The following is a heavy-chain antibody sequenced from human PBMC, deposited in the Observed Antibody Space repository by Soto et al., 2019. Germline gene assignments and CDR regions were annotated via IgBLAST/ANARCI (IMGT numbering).Heavy chain of an antibody. CDR1: GGTFSSHV. J-gene: IGHJ4*02. CDR3: ARDLEFRDGNISHLDY. D-gene: IGHD3-10*01. Sequence: QVQLVQSGAEVKKPGSSVKVSCKASGGTFSSHVFNWVRQAPGQGLEWMGGIMPIIGTANYAQKFQGRVTIAADEYTSTVYMELSRLRSENTAVYYCARDLEFRDGNISHLDYWGQGTLVTVSS. CDR2: IMPIIGTA. V-gene: IGHV1-69*01.